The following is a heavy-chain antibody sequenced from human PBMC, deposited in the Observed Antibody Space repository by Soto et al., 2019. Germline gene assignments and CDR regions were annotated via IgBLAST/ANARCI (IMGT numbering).Heavy chain of an antibody. CDR3: ARGLGASYAFDI. J-gene: IGHJ3*02. Sequence: PSETLSLTCTVSGGSISPYYWSWIRQPPGKGLEWVGYIYYGGSTSYNPSLKSRVTISLETSKSQFSLRLSSVTAADTAVYYCARGLGASYAFDIWGQGTMGTVSS. D-gene: IGHD1-26*01. CDR2: IYYGGST. CDR1: GGSISPYY. V-gene: IGHV4-59*08.